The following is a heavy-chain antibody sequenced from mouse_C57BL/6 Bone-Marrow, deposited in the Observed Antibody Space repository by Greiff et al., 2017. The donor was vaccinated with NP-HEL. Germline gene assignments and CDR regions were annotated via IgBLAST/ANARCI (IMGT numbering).Heavy chain of an antibody. J-gene: IGHJ1*03. CDR1: GYAFSSSW. D-gene: IGHD1-1*01. Sequence: QVQLQQSGPELVKPGASVKISCTASGYAFSSSWMNWVKQRPGKGLEWIGRIDPNRGGTKYTEKFKSKATLTVDKPSSTAYMQLSSLTSEDSAVYYCARWTTVVADWYFDVWDTGTTVTVSS. CDR3: ARWTTVVADWYFDV. CDR2: IDPNRGGT. V-gene: IGHV1-72*01.